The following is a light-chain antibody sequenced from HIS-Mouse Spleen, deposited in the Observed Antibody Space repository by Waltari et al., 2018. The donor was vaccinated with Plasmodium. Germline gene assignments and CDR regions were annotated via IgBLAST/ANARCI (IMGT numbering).Light chain of an antibody. CDR1: QGIRND. CDR2: AAS. V-gene: IGKV1-6*01. J-gene: IGKJ2*01. Sequence: AIQMTQSPSSLSASVGDRVTITCRASQGIRNDLGWYQQKPGKAPKLLIYAASSLQSWVPSRVSGSGSGTDFTLTISSLQPEDFATYYCLQDYNYPYTIGQGTKLEIK. CDR3: LQDYNYPYT.